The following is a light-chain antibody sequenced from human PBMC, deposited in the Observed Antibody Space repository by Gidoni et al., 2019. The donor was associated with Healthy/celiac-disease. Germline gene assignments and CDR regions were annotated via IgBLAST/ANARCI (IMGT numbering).Light chain of an antibody. CDR2: DAS. Sequence: IQMTQSPSSLSASVGERVTITCPASQDISNYLTWYQQKPGKAPKLLIYDASNWETGVPSRFSGSGSGTDFTLTISSLQPEDIATYYCQQYDNRPLTFGGGTKVEIK. V-gene: IGKV1-33*01. CDR1: QDISNY. J-gene: IGKJ4*01. CDR3: QQYDNRPLT.